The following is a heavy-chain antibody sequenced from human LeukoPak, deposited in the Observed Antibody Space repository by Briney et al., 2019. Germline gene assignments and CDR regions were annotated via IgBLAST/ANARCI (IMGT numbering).Heavy chain of an antibody. CDR2: TYYSGST. D-gene: IGHD2-2*01. V-gene: IGHV4-59*01. Sequence: KPSETLSLTCTVSGGSISSYYWGWIRQPPGKGLEWIGYTYYSGSTNYNPSLKSRVTISVDTSKNQFSLKLSSVTAADTAVYYCARGIVVVPAAIWGQGTLVTVSS. J-gene: IGHJ4*02. CDR3: ARGIVVVPAAI. CDR1: GGSISSYY.